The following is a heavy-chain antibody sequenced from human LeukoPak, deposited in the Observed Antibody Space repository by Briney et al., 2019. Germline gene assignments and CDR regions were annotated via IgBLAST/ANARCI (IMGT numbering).Heavy chain of an antibody. J-gene: IGHJ6*03. CDR1: GFKFDDYG. Sequence: SGGSLRLSCTASGFKFDDYGMTWVRQAPGKGLVWVSRINSDGSSTSYADSVKGRFTISRDNAKNTLYLQMNSLRAEDTAVYYCAREDAYYDFWSGRYYYYMDVWGKGTTVTVSS. CDR2: INSDGSST. V-gene: IGHV3-74*01. CDR3: AREDAYYDFWSGRYYYYMDV. D-gene: IGHD3-3*01.